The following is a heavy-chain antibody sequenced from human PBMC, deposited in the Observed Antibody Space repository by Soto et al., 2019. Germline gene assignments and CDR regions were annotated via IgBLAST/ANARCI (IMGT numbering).Heavy chain of an antibody. D-gene: IGHD2-21*02. Sequence: ASVKVSCKASGYTFTSYAMHWVRQAPGQRLEWMGWINAGNGNTKYSQKFQGRVTITRDTSASTAYMALSSLRSEDTAVYYCARSIVVVTALDYWGQETLVTVSS. V-gene: IGHV1-3*01. CDR3: ARSIVVVTALDY. CDR1: GYTFTSYA. J-gene: IGHJ4*02. CDR2: INAGNGNT.